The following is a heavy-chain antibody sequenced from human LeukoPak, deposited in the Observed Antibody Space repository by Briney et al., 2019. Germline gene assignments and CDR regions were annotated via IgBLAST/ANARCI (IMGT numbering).Heavy chain of an antibody. CDR1: GFTFSSYW. V-gene: IGHV3-74*01. D-gene: IGHD3-3*01. CDR3: ARGGYYGSGRYYFDS. Sequence: GGSLRLSCAASGFTFSSYWMHWVRHAPRKGLVWVSRIKSDGSNTNYADSVKGRFTISRDNAKNTLHPQMNSLRAEDTAVYYCARGGYYGSGRYYFDSWGQGTLVTVSS. CDR2: IKSDGSNT. J-gene: IGHJ4*02.